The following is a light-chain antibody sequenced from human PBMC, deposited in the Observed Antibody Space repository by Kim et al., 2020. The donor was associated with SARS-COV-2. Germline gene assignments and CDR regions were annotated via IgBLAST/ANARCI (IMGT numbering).Light chain of an antibody. CDR1: QSVRTN. CDR2: AAV. J-gene: IGKJ2*01. Sequence: SVSPGEGATRSCRASQSVRTNVVWYQQRPGQPPSVLIYAAVTRAIGVPARFSGSGSWTEFTLTISSLQSEDFAVYYCQQYEDWPHTFGQGTKLEI. CDR3: QQYEDWPHT. V-gene: IGKV3-15*01.